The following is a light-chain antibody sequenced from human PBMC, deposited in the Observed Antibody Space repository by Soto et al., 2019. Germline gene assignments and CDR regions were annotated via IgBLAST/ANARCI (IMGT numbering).Light chain of an antibody. Sequence: DVQMTQSPSTLSGSVGDRVTITCRASQTISSWLAWYQQKPGKAPKLLIYKASTLKSGVPSRFSGSGSGTEFTLTISNLQPDDFATYDCQHYNSYSEAFGQGTKGDIK. CDR2: KAS. CDR1: QTISSW. V-gene: IGKV1-5*03. CDR3: QHYNSYSEA. J-gene: IGKJ1*01.